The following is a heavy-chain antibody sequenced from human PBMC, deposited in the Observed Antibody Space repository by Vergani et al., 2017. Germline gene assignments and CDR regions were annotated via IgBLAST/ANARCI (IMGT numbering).Heavy chain of an antibody. CDR2: IYYSGST. J-gene: IGHJ4*02. CDR1: GYSISSSYY. CDR3: ARAAGYYYDY. Sequence: QVQLQESGPGLVKPSETLSLTCTVSGYSISSSYYWSWIRQPPGKGLEWIGYIYYSGSTNYNPSLKSRVTISVDTSKNQFSLKLSSVTAADTAVYYCARAAGYYYDYWGQGTLVTVSS. V-gene: IGHV4-61*01. D-gene: IGHD6-13*01.